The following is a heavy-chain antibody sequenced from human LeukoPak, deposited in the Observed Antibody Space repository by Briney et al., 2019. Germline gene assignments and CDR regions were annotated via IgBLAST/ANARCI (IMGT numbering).Heavy chain of an antibody. J-gene: IGHJ4*02. CDR2: IYYSGST. CDR3: ARGGRLLPLNY. D-gene: IGHD3-22*01. CDR1: GGSISSYY. V-gene: IGHV4-59*01. Sequence: PSETLSLTCTVSGGSISSYYWSWIRQPPGKGLEWIGYIYYSGSTNYNPSLKSRVTISVDTSKNQFSLKLSSVTVADTAVFYCARGGRLLPLNYWGQGTLVTVSS.